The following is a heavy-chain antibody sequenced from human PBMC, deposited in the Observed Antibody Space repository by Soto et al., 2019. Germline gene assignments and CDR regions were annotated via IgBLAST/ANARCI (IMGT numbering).Heavy chain of an antibody. CDR1: GFTFSDYY. D-gene: IGHD1-1*01. CDR2: ISSSGSTI. Sequence: GGSLKLSCAASGFTFSDYYMSWIRQAPGKGLEWVSYISSSGSTIYYADSEKGRFTISRDNAKNSLYLQMNSLRAEDTAVYYCARENCNYGMDVWGQGTTVTVSS. V-gene: IGHV3-11*01. J-gene: IGHJ6*02. CDR3: ARENCNYGMDV.